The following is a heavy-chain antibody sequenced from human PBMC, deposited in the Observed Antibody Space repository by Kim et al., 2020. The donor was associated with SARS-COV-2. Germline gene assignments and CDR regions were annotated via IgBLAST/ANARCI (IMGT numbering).Heavy chain of an antibody. CDR3: AKFATTVTTYYYFDY. D-gene: IGHD4-17*01. Sequence: DSVKGRFTISRDNSKNTLYLQMNSLRAEDTAVYYCAKFATTVTTYYYFDYWGQGTLVTVSS. V-gene: IGHV3-30*02. J-gene: IGHJ4*02.